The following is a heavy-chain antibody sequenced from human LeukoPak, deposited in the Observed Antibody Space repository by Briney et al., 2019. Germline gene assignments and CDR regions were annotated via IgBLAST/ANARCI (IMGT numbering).Heavy chain of an antibody. Sequence: GGSLRLSCAASGFTFSSYWMSWVRQAPGRGLEWVANIEQDGSEKYYVDSVKGRFTISRDNSKNSLYLQMNSLRAEDTALYYCASLLWFGDSDYYYMDVWGKGTTVTVSS. CDR2: IEQDGSEK. V-gene: IGHV3-7*03. D-gene: IGHD3-10*01. CDR3: ASLLWFGDSDYYYMDV. CDR1: GFTFSSYW. J-gene: IGHJ6*03.